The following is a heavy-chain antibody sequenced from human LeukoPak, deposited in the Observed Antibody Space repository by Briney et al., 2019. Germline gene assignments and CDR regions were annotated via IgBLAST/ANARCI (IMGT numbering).Heavy chain of an antibody. Sequence: SETLSLTCTVSGGSISSSSYYWSWIRQPPGKGLEWIGSIYYSGSTYYNPSLKSRVTISVDTAKTQFSLKLSSVTAADTAVYYCARHADSSSWPFDYWYQGTLVTVSS. J-gene: IGHJ4*02. D-gene: IGHD6-13*01. V-gene: IGHV4-39*01. CDR1: GGSISSSSYY. CDR3: ARHADSSSWPFDY. CDR2: IYYSGST.